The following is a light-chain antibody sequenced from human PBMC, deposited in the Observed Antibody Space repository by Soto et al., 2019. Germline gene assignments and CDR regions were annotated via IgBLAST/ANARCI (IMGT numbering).Light chain of an antibody. Sequence: DIQMTQSPSTLSAPVGDRVTITCRASQSISNWLAWYQQKPGKAPKLLIYKASSLSSGVPSRFSGSGSGTEFTLTISSLQPDDSATYYCQQYNSNSRTFGQGTKVEIK. V-gene: IGKV1-5*03. CDR2: KAS. J-gene: IGKJ1*01. CDR3: QQYNSNSRT. CDR1: QSISNW.